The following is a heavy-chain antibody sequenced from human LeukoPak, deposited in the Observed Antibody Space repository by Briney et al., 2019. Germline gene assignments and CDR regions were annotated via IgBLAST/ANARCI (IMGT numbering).Heavy chain of an antibody. CDR3: ARVAVEGREFFQR. Sequence: GGSLRLSCTASAFTVSSNCMSWVRQAPGKGLEWVPLIYTAGNTYYADSVKGRFTISRDISKNTLYLQMSSLRTDDTAMYYCARVAVEGREFFQRWGQGTLVTVSS. D-gene: IGHD6-19*01. J-gene: IGHJ1*01. CDR2: IYTAGNT. CDR1: AFTVSSNC. V-gene: IGHV3-66*02.